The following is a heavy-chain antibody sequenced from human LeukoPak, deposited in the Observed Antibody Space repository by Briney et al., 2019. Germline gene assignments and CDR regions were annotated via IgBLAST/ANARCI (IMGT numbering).Heavy chain of an antibody. CDR2: ISGSTGST. J-gene: IGHJ4*02. V-gene: IGHV3-23*01. CDR3: AKGFIQRDYDFWSGYLFDY. CDR1: GFTFSSYA. Sequence: GGSLRLSCAGSGFTFSSYAMSWVRQAPGKGLEWVSAISGSTGSTYYTDSVKGRFAISRDNSKNMLYLQMNSLRAEDTAVYYCAKGFIQRDYDFWSGYLFDYWGQGTLVTVSS. D-gene: IGHD3-3*01.